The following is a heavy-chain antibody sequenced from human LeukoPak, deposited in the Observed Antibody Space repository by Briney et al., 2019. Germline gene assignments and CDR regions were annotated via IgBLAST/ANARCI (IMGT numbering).Heavy chain of an antibody. D-gene: IGHD2-15*01. J-gene: IGHJ4*02. CDR2: TSYDESNK. Sequence: GGSLRLSCAASGFTFTIYGMYWVRQAPGKGLEWVAMTSYDESNKYYTDSVKGRFTISRDNSKNTLYLQMNSLRAEDTAIYYCAKETLGYCSGGSCQGLNYWGQGTLVTVSS. CDR1: GFTFTIYG. V-gene: IGHV3-30*18. CDR3: AKETLGYCSGGSCQGLNY.